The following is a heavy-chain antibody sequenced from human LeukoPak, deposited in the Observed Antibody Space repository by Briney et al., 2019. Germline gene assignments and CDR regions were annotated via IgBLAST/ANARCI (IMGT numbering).Heavy chain of an antibody. J-gene: IGHJ3*02. CDR1: GYRFTTDY. Sequence: GESLQISCKASGYRFTTDYIGWVRQVPGKGLEWMGIIYPDDSETNYSPSFQGQVSMSVDKSITTAYLQWSSLKASDTAIYYCARQAYGSHFDAFDIWGQGTMVTVSS. CDR2: IYPDDSET. D-gene: IGHD3-22*01. CDR3: ARQAYGSHFDAFDI. V-gene: IGHV5-51*01.